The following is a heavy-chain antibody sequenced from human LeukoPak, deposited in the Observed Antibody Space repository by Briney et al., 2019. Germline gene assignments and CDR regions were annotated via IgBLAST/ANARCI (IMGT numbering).Heavy chain of an antibody. D-gene: IGHD6-13*01. J-gene: IGHJ4*02. Sequence: ASVKVSCKASGYTFTSYGISWVRQAPGQRLEWMGWINAGNGNTKYSQEFQGRVTITRDTSASTAYMELSSLRSEDMAVYYCARDAGLIAAAGVDYWGQGTPVTVSS. V-gene: IGHV1-3*03. CDR1: GYTFTSYG. CDR3: ARDAGLIAAAGVDY. CDR2: INAGNGNT.